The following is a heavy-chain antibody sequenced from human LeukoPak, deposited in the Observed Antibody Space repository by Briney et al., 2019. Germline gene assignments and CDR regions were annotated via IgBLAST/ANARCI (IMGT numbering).Heavy chain of an antibody. V-gene: IGHV3-48*04. CDR1: GFTFSTYS. CDR3: AKDNRRHYTSGPNPDSLH. CDR2: ISGSSDAI. Sequence: PGGSLRLSCAASGFTFSTYSMSWVRQAPGKGLEWVSYISGSSDAIYYGDSVKGRFTISRDNAKNSLYLLMNSLRVEDTAFYYCAKDNRRHYTSGPNPDSLHWGQGALVTVSS. J-gene: IGHJ4*02. D-gene: IGHD6-19*01.